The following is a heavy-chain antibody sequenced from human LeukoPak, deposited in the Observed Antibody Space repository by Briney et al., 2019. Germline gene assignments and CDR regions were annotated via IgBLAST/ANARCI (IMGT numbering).Heavy chain of an antibody. J-gene: IGHJ5*02. CDR3: ASPRGYYDSSGYLSNWFDP. Sequence: SETLSLTCAVSGYSISSGYYWGWIRQPPGKGLEWIGSIYHSGSTYYNPSLKSRVTISVDTSKNQFSLKLSSATAADTAVYYCASPRGYYDSSGYLSNWFDPWGQGTLVTVSS. D-gene: IGHD3-22*01. CDR2: IYHSGST. V-gene: IGHV4-38-2*01. CDR1: GYSISSGYY.